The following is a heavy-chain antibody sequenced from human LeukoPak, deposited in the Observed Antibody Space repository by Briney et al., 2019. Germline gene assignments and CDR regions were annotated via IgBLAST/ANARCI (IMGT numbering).Heavy chain of an antibody. CDR1: GFTFSDYT. J-gene: IGHJ6*03. CDR2: ISSSSTYI. D-gene: IGHD3-22*01. V-gene: IGHV3-21*01. Sequence: RGSLRLSCAASGFTFSDYTMNWVRQAPGKGLEWVSSISSSSTYIYYADSMKGRFTISRDNAKNSLYLQMNSLRAEDTAVYYYARNYDATGYYYYYYYYMDVWGKGTTVTVSS. CDR3: ARNYDATGYYYYYYYYMDV.